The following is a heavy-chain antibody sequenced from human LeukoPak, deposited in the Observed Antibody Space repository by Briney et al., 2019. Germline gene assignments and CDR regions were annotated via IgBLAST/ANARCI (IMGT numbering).Heavy chain of an antibody. J-gene: IGHJ4*02. D-gene: IGHD5-24*01. CDR3: ARGRDGYNPYYFDY. Sequence: SETLSLTCAVYGGSFSGYYWSWIRQPPGKGLEWIGEINHSGSTNYNPSLKSGVTISVDTSKNQFSLKLSSVTAADTAVYYCARGRDGYNPYYFDYWGQGTLVTVSS. V-gene: IGHV4-34*01. CDR1: GGSFSGYY. CDR2: INHSGST.